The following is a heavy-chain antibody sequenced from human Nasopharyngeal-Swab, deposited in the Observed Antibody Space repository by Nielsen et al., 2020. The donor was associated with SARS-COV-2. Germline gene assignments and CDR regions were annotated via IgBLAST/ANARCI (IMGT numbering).Heavy chain of an antibody. D-gene: IGHD6-19*01. CDR2: INPNSGGT. CDR1: GYTLPGYY. J-gene: IGHJ6*02. Sequence: ASVTVSCKASGYTLPGYYMHWLRQAPRQGLEGMGRINPNSGGTNYAQKFQGRLTMTRDTSISTAYMELSRLRSDDTAVYYCARDPTAVAGTGDYYYGMDVWGQGTTVTVSS. CDR3: ARDPTAVAGTGDYYYGMDV. V-gene: IGHV1-2*06.